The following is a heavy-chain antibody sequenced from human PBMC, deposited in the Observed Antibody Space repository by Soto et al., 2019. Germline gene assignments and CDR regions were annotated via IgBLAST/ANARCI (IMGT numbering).Heavy chain of an antibody. CDR3: ARPPIDFWSGLYYGMDV. CDR1: GGTFSSYA. J-gene: IGHJ6*02. V-gene: IGHV1-69*13. Sequence: SVKVSCKASGGTFSSYAISWVRQAPGQGLEWMGGIIPIFGTANYAQKFQGRVTITADESTSTAYMELSSLRSEDTAVYYCARPPIDFWSGLYYGMDVWGQGTTLTVSS. CDR2: IIPIFGTA. D-gene: IGHD3-3*01.